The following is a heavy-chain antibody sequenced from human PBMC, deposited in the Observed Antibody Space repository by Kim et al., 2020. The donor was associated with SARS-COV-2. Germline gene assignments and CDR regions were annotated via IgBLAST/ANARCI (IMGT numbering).Heavy chain of an antibody. Sequence: GGSLRLSCAASGFTFSSYGMHWVRQAPGKGLEWVAVISYDGSNKYYADSVKGRFTISRDNSKNTLYLQMNSLRAEDTAVYYCARREGQQMVRDFDYWGQG. J-gene: IGHJ4*02. CDR1: GFTFSSYG. CDR3: ARREGQQMVRDFDY. D-gene: IGHD6-13*01. V-gene: IGHV3-30*03. CDR2: ISYDGSNK.